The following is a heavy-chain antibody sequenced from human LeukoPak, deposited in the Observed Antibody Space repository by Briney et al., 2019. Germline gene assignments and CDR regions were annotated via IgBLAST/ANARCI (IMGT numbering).Heavy chain of an antibody. D-gene: IGHD2-15*01. J-gene: IGHJ6*03. CDR1: GDSISSSVYY. CDR2: MYYTGST. Sequence: SETLSLTCTVSGDSISSSVYYWTWVRQTPGKELEWIGTMYYTGSTYYSPSLKSRVTMSVDTSKNQFSLKLSSVTAADTAVYYCASGSWEDYYYYMDVWGKGTTVTISS. CDR3: ASGSWEDYYYYMDV. V-gene: IGHV4-39*07.